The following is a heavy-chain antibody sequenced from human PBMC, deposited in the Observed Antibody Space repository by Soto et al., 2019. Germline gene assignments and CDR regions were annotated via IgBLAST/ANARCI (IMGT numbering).Heavy chain of an antibody. V-gene: IGHV3-48*02. CDR1: GFTFSSYS. J-gene: IGHJ4*02. Sequence: GGSLRLSCAASGFTFSSYSMNWVRQAPGKGLEWVSYISSSSSTIYYADSVKGRFTISRDNAKNSLYLQMNSLRDEDTAVYYCARDRDAEMAPRCFDYWGQGTLVTVSS. CDR2: ISSSSSTI. CDR3: ARDRDAEMAPRCFDY. D-gene: IGHD3-10*01.